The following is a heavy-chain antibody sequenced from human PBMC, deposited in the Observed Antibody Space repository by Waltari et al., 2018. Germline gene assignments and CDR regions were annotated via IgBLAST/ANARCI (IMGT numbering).Heavy chain of an antibody. CDR1: GFTFSSYA. Sequence: QVQLVESGGGVVQPGRSLRLSCAASGFTFSSYAMHWVRQAPGKGLEWVAVISYDGSNKYYADSVKGRFTISRDNSKNTLYLQMNSLRAEDTAVYYCARSHRDGAGDFDYWGQGTLVTVSS. CDR3: ARSHRDGAGDFDY. J-gene: IGHJ4*02. CDR2: ISYDGSNK. V-gene: IGHV3-30*01. D-gene: IGHD6-19*01.